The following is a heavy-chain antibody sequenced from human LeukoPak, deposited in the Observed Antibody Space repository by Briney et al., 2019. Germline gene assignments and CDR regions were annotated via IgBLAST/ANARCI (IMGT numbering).Heavy chain of an antibody. Sequence: GGSLRLSCGASGFTFSSYWMHWVRQAPGKGLVWISRINSDGSTTSYADSVKGRFTISRDNAKNTLYLQMNSLRAEDTAVYYCARGNYYGQDYWGQGTLVTVSS. CDR1: GFTFSSYW. V-gene: IGHV3-74*01. CDR2: INSDGSTT. CDR3: ARGNYYGQDY. D-gene: IGHD3-10*01. J-gene: IGHJ4*02.